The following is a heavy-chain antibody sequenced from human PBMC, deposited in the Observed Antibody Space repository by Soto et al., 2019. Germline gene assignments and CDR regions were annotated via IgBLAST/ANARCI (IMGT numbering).Heavy chain of an antibody. CDR2: ISYDGINK. CDR1: GFIFSSYG. J-gene: IGHJ4*02. Sequence: QVQLVESGGGVVQPGRSLRLSCAASGFIFSSYGMHWVRQAPGKGLEWVAVISYDGINKYYSDSVKGRFTISRDNYKNQLYLQRNSLRAEDTAVYYCAKSVYNWNDGFFDYWGQGTLVTVSS. CDR3: AKSVYNWNDGFFDY. V-gene: IGHV3-30*18. D-gene: IGHD1-1*01.